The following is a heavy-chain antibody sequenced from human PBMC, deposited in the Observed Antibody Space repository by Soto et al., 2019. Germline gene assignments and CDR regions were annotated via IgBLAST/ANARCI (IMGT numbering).Heavy chain of an antibody. J-gene: IGHJ5*02. V-gene: IGHV4-31*03. Sequence: SETLSLTCTVSGGSISSGGYYWSWIRQHPGKGLEWIGYIYYSGSTYYNPSLKSRVTISVDTSKNQFSLKLSSVTAADTAVYYCSRGHQTVRGVIIRDPWFDPWGQGTLVTVSS. CDR2: IYYSGST. CDR3: SRGHQTVRGVIIRDPWFDP. CDR1: GGSISSGGYY. D-gene: IGHD3-10*01.